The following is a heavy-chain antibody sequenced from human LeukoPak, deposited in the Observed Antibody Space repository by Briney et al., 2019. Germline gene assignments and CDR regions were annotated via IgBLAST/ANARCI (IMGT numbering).Heavy chain of an antibody. CDR2: ISYDGSNK. V-gene: IGHV3-30*03. CDR3: ARDLYSSSCDY. CDR1: GFTFSSYG. J-gene: IGHJ4*02. D-gene: IGHD6-13*01. Sequence: GGSLRFSCAASGFTFSSYGMHWVRQAPGKGLEWVAVISYDGSNKYYADSVKGRFTISRDNTKNTLYLQMNSLRAEDTAVYYCARDLYSSSCDYWGQGTLVTVSS.